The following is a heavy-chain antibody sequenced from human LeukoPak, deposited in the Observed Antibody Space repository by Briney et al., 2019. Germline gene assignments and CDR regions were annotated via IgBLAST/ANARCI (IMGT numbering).Heavy chain of an antibody. CDR3: AISLGIAEDY. V-gene: IGHV4-34*01. Sequence: SETLSLTCAVYGGSFSGYYWSWIRQPPGKGLEWIGEINHSGSTNYNPSLKSRVTISVDTSKDQFSLKLSSVTAADTAVYYCAISLGIAEDYWGQGTLVTLSS. D-gene: IGHD6-13*01. J-gene: IGHJ4*02. CDR2: INHSGST. CDR1: GGSFSGYY.